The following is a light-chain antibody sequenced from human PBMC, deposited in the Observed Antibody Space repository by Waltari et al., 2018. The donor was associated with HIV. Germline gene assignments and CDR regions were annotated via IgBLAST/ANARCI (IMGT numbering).Light chain of an antibody. CDR3: SSFTTSSTFI. J-gene: IGLJ2*01. Sequence: QPALTHPPSVSGSPGQSVTISCTGTSSAVGPYNRVSWYQPPPGTAPKVVIYEVSNRPSGVPDRFSGSKSGNTASLTISGLQAEDEADYYCSSFTTSSTFIFGGGTRLTVL. CDR2: EVS. CDR1: SSAVGPYNR. V-gene: IGLV2-18*02.